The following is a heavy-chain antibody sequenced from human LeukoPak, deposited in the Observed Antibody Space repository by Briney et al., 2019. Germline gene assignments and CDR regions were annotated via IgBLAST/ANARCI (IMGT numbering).Heavy chain of an antibody. V-gene: IGHV3-15*01. D-gene: IGHD3-10*01. Sequence: GGSLRLSCAASGFTFSNAWMSWVRQAPGKGREWVGRIKSKTDGGKTDYAAPVKGRFTISRDDSKNTLYLQMNSLKTEDTAVYYCTTDGEESGDYWGQGTLVTVSS. CDR2: IKSKTDGGKT. J-gene: IGHJ4*02. CDR3: TTDGEESGDY. CDR1: GFTFSNAW.